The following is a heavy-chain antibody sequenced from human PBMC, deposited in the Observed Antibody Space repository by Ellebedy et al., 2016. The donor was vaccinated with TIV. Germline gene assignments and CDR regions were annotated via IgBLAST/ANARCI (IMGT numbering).Heavy chain of an antibody. Sequence: ASVKVSCKVSGDTLTKFPMHWVRQAPGKGLEWMGTFDPVNDEIMYVQYFQDRVTMTEDSSTNTAYLELRSRRSEDTAVYYCATALIMITFGGVIVRRDDAFDIWGQGTMVTVSS. CDR3: ATALIMITFGGVIVRRDDAFDI. D-gene: IGHD3-16*02. CDR1: GDTLTKFP. V-gene: IGHV1-24*01. J-gene: IGHJ3*02. CDR2: FDPVNDEI.